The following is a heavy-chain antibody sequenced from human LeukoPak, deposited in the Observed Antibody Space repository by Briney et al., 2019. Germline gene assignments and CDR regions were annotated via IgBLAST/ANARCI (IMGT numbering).Heavy chain of an antibody. V-gene: IGHV3-21*05. CDR1: GFTFSNHG. Sequence: GGSLRLSCTASGFTFSNHGMNWVRQAPGKGLEWISYISSTSTDIYYVDSVKGRFTISRDNVKNSLYLQMNSLRPEDTSIYYCARRGPYFDYWGQGILVTVSS. J-gene: IGHJ4*02. CDR3: ARRGPYFDY. CDR2: ISSTSTDI. D-gene: IGHD3-10*01.